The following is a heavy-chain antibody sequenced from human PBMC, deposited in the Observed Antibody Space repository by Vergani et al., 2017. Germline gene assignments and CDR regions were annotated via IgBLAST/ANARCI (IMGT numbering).Heavy chain of an antibody. Sequence: QVQLQQWGAGLLKPSETLSLTCAVYGGSFSGYYWSWIRQPPGKGLEWIGEINHSGSTNYNPSLMSRVTISVDTSKNQFSLKLSSVTAVDTAVYYWSGSHYGSGSYVDYWGQGTLVTVSS. D-gene: IGHD3-10*01. CDR1: GGSFSGYY. CDR3: SGSHYGSGSYVDY. CDR2: INHSGST. V-gene: IGHV4-34*03. J-gene: IGHJ4*02.